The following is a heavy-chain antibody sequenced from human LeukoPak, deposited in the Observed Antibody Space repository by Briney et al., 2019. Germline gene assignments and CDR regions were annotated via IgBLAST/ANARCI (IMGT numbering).Heavy chain of an antibody. CDR2: ISASGGST. V-gene: IGHV3-23*01. CDR3: ANVKNGFNTHFDY. CDR1: GFPFSDYA. Sequence: GGSLRLSCAVSGFPFSDYAMSWVCQAPGKGLDWVSSISASGGSTYSADSVKGRFTISRDNSKNTLYVQMNSLTAEDTAVYYCANVKNGFNTHFDYWGQGTLVTVSS. J-gene: IGHJ4*02. D-gene: IGHD2-8*01.